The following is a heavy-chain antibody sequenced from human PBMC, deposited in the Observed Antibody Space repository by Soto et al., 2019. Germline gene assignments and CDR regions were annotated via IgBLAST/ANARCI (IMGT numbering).Heavy chain of an antibody. D-gene: IGHD3-10*01. Sequence: ASVKVSCKASGYTFTGYYMHWVRQAPGQGLEWMGWINPNSGGTNYAQKFQGWVTMTRDTSISTAYMGLSRLRSDDTAVYYCAREGSGSGPNDAFDIWGQGTMVTVSS. CDR3: AREGSGSGPNDAFDI. CDR1: GYTFTGYY. V-gene: IGHV1-2*04. CDR2: INPNSGGT. J-gene: IGHJ3*02.